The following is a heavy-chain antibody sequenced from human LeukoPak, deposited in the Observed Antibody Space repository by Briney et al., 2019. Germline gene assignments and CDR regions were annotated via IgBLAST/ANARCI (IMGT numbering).Heavy chain of an antibody. D-gene: IGHD4/OR15-4a*01. V-gene: IGHV3-48*03. Sequence: GGSLRLSCAASGFTFSYYEMNWVRQAPGKGLEWVSYITSSGYTIYYADSVKGRFTISRDNAKNSLYLQMNSLRAEDTAVYYCAGGTIDYWGQGTLVTVSS. CDR2: ITSSGYTI. J-gene: IGHJ4*02. CDR3: AGGTIDY. CDR1: GFTFSYYE.